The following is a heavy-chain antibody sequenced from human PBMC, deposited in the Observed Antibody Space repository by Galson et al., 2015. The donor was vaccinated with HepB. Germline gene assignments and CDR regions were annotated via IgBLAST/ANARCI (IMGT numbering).Heavy chain of an antibody. CDR3: ARAYYYDSSGYYSWEYFQH. V-gene: IGHV1-69*04. J-gene: IGHJ1*01. D-gene: IGHD3-22*01. Sequence: SVKVSCKASGGTFSSYAISWVRQAPGQGLEWMGRIIPILGIANYAQKFQGRVTITADKSTSTAYMELSSLRSEDTAVYYCARAYYYDSSGYYSWEYFQHWGQGTLVTVSS. CDR2: IIPILGIA. CDR1: GGTFSSYA.